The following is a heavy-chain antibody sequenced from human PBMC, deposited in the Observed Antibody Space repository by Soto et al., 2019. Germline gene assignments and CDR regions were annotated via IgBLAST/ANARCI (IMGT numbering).Heavy chain of an antibody. V-gene: IGHV4-39*01. CDR1: GGSFISGSYY. Sequence: QLQLQESGPGLVKPSETLSLTCNVSGGSFISGSYYWGWIRQPPGKGLEWIGSIYYSGSTYYNPSLKSRVAISVDTSKNQCSLKLSSVTAADTAVYYCARRPYIVGATVDYWGQGTLVTVSS. D-gene: IGHD1-26*01. CDR2: IYYSGST. CDR3: ARRPYIVGATVDY. J-gene: IGHJ4*02.